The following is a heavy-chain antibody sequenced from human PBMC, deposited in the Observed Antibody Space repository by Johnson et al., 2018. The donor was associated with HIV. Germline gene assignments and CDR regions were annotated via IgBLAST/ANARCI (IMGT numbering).Heavy chain of an antibody. V-gene: IGHV3-66*03. CDR2: IFSVGGA. Sequence: VQLVESGGGLIQPGGSLRLSCAASGFTVSSNYMSWVRQAPGTGLEWVSVIFSVGGAYYADSVKGRFIISRDNSKNMLYLHMNSLRPEDTAVYYCARDGRDLVTRGSFDIWGQGTVVTVSS. D-gene: IGHD3-9*01. CDR3: ARDGRDLVTRGSFDI. J-gene: IGHJ3*02. CDR1: GFTVSSNY.